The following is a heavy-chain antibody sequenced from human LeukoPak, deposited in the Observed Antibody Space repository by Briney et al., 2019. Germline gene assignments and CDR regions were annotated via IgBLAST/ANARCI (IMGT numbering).Heavy chain of an antibody. J-gene: IGHJ4*02. CDR1: GFTFSSYA. V-gene: IGHV3-23*01. D-gene: IGHD2-21*02. CDR3: AKAPYCGGDCYNLDS. Sequence: GGSLRLSCAASGFTFSSYAMSWVRQAPGKGLEWVSAISGSGVSTYYADSVKGRFTISRDKAKNTLYLQMNSLRAEDTAVYYCAKAPYCGGDCYNLDSWGQGTLVTVSS. CDR2: ISGSGVST.